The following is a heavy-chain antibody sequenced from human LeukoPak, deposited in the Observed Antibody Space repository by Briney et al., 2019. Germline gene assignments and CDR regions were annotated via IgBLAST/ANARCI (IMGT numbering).Heavy chain of an antibody. Sequence: GGSLRLSCAASGFTFSSYAMSWVRQAPGKGLEWVSAISGSGGSTYYADSVKGRFTISRDSSKNTLYLQMNSLRAEDTAVYYCAKARRDGYNYLHYWGQGTLVTVSS. V-gene: IGHV3-23*01. J-gene: IGHJ4*02. CDR2: ISGSGGST. CDR3: AKARRDGYNYLHY. D-gene: IGHD5-24*01. CDR1: GFTFSSYA.